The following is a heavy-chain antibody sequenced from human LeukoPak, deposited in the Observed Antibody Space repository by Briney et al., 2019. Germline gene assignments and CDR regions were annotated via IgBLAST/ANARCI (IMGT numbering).Heavy chain of an antibody. D-gene: IGHD3-10*01. CDR3: ARDQTYGSYYMDV. Sequence: SETLSLTCTVSGGSISSGGYYWSWIRQPPGKGLEWIGYIYHSGSTYYNPSLKSRVTISVDRSKNQFSLKLSSVTAADTAVYYCARDQTYGSYYMDVWGKGTTVTVSS. J-gene: IGHJ6*03. V-gene: IGHV4-30-2*01. CDR1: GGSISSGGYY. CDR2: IYHSGST.